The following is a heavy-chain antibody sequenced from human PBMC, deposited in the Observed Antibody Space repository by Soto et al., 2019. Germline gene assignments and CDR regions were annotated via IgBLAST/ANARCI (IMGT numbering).Heavy chain of an antibody. Sequence: PSETLSLTCAVYGGSFSGYYWSWIRQPPGKGLEWIGEINHSGSTNYNPSLKSRVTISVDTSKNQFSLKLSSVTAADTAVYYCARGSGTIALIRPKYYFDYWGQGTLVTVSS. CDR1: GGSFSGYY. CDR2: INHSGST. CDR3: ARGSGTIALIRPKYYFDY. J-gene: IGHJ4*02. V-gene: IGHV4-34*01. D-gene: IGHD6-25*01.